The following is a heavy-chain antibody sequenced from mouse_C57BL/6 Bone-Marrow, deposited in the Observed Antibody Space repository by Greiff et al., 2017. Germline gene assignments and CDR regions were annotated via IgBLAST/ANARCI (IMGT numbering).Heavy chain of an antibody. J-gene: IGHJ3*01. Sequence: QVQLKESGAELARPGASVKLSCKASGYTFTSYGISWVKQRTGQGLEWIGEIYPRSGNTYYNEKFKGKATLTADKSSSTAYMELRSLTSEDSAVYFCARLRYDYDGAYWGQGTLVTVSA. CDR1: GYTFTSYG. V-gene: IGHV1-81*01. CDR2: IYPRSGNT. CDR3: ARLRYDYDGAY. D-gene: IGHD2-4*01.